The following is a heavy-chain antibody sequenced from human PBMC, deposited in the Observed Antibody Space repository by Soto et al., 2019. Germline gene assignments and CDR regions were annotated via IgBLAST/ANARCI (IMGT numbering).Heavy chain of an antibody. D-gene: IGHD4-17*01. CDR1: GGSMSGYY. J-gene: IGHJ5*02. Sequence: SETLSLTCTGSGGSMSGYYWSWIRQPPGKGLDWIGYISHSGNTNYNPSLRSRVIISVDTSRNQFSLNMNSVTAADTAVYYCARLFGNGVESSWGQGVLVTVSS. CDR3: ARLFGNGVESS. CDR2: ISHSGNT. V-gene: IGHV4-59*08.